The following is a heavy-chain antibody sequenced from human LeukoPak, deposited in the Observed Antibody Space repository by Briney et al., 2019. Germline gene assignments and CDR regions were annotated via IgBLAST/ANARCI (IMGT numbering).Heavy chain of an antibody. Sequence: SETLSLTCTVSGGSVSSGSYYWSWIRQPPGKGLEWIGSIYYSGSTYYNPSLKSRLTIFVDTSKNQFSLKLSSVTASDTAVYYCARHFTGIAAARFDPWGQGTLVTVSS. CDR2: IYYSGST. J-gene: IGHJ5*02. CDR3: ARHFTGIAAARFDP. D-gene: IGHD6-13*01. V-gene: IGHV4-39*01. CDR1: GGSVSSGSYY.